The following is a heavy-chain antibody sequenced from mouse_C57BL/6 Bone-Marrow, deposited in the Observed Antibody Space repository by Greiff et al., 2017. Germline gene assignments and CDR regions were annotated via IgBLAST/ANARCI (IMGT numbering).Heavy chain of an antibody. J-gene: IGHJ2*01. CDR1: GYTFTSYW. CDR2: IDPSDSYT. CDR3: ARLGWFFDY. V-gene: IGHV1-69*01. Sequence: VQLQQPGAELVMPGASVKLSCKASGYTFTSYWMHWVKQRPGQGLEWIGEIDPSDSYTNSNQKFKGKSTLTVDKSSSTAYMQLSSLTSEDSAVYYCARLGWFFDYWGQGTTLTVSS. D-gene: IGHD2-3*01.